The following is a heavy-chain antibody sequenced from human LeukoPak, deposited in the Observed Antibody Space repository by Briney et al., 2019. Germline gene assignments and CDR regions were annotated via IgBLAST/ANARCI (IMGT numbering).Heavy chain of an antibody. CDR1: GFTFSSYA. V-gene: IGHV3-30*01. CDR3: ASAIWSGYAY. CDR2: ISYDGSNK. J-gene: IGHJ4*02. Sequence: GGSLRLSCAASGFTFSSYAMHWVRQAPGKGLEWVAVISYDGSNKYYAVSVKGRFTISRDNSKNTLYLQMNSLRAEDTAAYYCASAIWSGYAYWGQGTLVTVSS. D-gene: IGHD3-3*01.